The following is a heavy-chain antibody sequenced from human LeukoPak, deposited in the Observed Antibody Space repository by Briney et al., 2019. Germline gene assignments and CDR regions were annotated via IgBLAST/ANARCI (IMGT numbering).Heavy chain of an antibody. CDR1: GYTFTSYD. D-gene: IGHD6-19*01. Sequence: ASVKVSCKASGYTFTSYDINWVRQATGQGLEWMGWMNPNSGNTGYAQKFQGRVTITRNTSISTAYMELSSLRSEDTAVYYCARSPPWQWLVLGRRKNPGFDYWGQGTLVTVSS. CDR2: MNPNSGNT. V-gene: IGHV1-8*03. J-gene: IGHJ4*02. CDR3: ARSPPWQWLVLGRRKNPGFDY.